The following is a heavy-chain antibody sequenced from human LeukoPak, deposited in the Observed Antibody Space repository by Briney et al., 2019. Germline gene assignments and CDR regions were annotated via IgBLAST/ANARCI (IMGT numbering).Heavy chain of an antibody. Sequence: SETLSLTCTVSGGSISSYYWSWIPQPPGKGLEWIGYIYFSGSTKYNPSLKSRVTISVDTSKNQFSLKLSSVTAADTAVYYCARQASSTWYYYWGQGTLVTVSS. V-gene: IGHV4-59*08. D-gene: IGHD6-13*01. CDR1: GGSISSYY. CDR2: IYFSGST. J-gene: IGHJ4*02. CDR3: ARQASSTWYYY.